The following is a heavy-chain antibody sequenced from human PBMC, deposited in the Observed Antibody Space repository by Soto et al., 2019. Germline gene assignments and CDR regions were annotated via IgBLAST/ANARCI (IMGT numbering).Heavy chain of an antibody. V-gene: IGHV4-30-2*01. Sequence: PSETLSLTCALSAGSISSRGYSWSWIRQPPGKGLEWIGFIFHSGRTSYNPSLKSRATISIGRSKNQFSLNLTSVTAADTAVYYCAGDGGAGISNWFDPRGHGTLVTIFS. CDR3: AGDGGAGISNWFDP. J-gene: IGHJ5*02. D-gene: IGHD1-1*01. CDR2: IFHSGRT. CDR1: AGSISSRGYS.